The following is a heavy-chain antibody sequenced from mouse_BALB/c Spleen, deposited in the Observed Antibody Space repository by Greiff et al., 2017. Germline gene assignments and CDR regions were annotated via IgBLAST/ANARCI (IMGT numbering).Heavy chain of an antibody. D-gene: IGHD4-1*01. V-gene: IGHV2-9*02. Sequence: QVQLKQSGPGLVAPSQSLSITCTVSGFSLTSYGVHWVRQPPGKGLEWLGVIWAGGSTNYNSALMSRLSISKDNSKSQVFLKMNSLQTDDTAMYYCARANWDLYYAMDYWGQGTSVTVSS. CDR2: IWAGGST. CDR3: ARANWDLYYAMDY. J-gene: IGHJ4*01. CDR1: GFSLTSYG.